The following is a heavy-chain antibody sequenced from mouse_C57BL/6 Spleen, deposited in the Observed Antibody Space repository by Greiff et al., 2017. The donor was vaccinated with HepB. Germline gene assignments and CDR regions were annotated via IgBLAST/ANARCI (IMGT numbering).Heavy chain of an antibody. J-gene: IGHJ4*01. D-gene: IGHD2-4*01. CDR2: IHPNSGST. Sequence: QVQLQQSGAELVKPGASVKLSCKASGYTFTSYWMHWVKQRPGQGLEWIGMIHPNSGSTNYNEKFKSKATLTVDKSSSTAYMQLSSLTSEDSAVYYCARGDYDYAYYAMDYWGQGTSVTVSS. CDR3: ARGDYDYAYYAMDY. V-gene: IGHV1-64*01. CDR1: GYTFTSYW.